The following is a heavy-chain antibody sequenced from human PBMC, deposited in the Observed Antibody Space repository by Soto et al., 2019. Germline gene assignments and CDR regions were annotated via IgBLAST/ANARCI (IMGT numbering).Heavy chain of an antibody. CDR2: IIAGNGNT. D-gene: IGHD5-18*01. J-gene: IGHJ4*02. CDR3: ARDPGYSYGYN. V-gene: IGHV1-3*01. CDR1: EYRFTSQT. Sequence: ASVKVSCKASEYRFTSQTIHWVRQAPGQRPEWMGWIIAGNGNTKYSQNFQGRLTITRDTSASTVYMDLSSLRSEDTAIYYCARDPGYSYGYNWGQGTLVTVSS.